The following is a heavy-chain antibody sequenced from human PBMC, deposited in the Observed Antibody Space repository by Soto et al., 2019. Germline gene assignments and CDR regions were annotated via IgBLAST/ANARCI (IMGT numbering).Heavy chain of an antibody. CDR3: TSEVASGY. D-gene: IGHD3-10*01. J-gene: IGHJ4*02. CDR2: ISRDGGTK. CDR1: GFTVSTYG. V-gene: IGHV3-30*03. Sequence: QAQLVESGGSVVQPGRSLRLSCAVSGFTVSTYGMHWVRQAPGKGLEWVAVISRDGGTKYYADSVKGRFTISRDNSRNTLFLEMNSLRGDDMAVYYCTSEVASGYWGQGTLVTVSS.